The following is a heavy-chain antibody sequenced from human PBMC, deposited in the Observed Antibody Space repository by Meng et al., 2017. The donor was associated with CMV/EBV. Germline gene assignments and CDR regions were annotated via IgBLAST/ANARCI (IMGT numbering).Heavy chain of an antibody. D-gene: IGHD5-24*01. CDR1: GYSFTSYG. Sequence: QVQLVQSGAELKKPGASVKVSCQASGYSFTSYGMHWLRQAPGQRPEWMGWIYPADGNRRYSQKFQDRLTITTDTFARTAYMELSSLGSDDTAVYFWARDQGGVYNYQDYRGDGTLVTVSS. V-gene: IGHV1-3*01. CDR3: ARDQGGVYNYQDY. CDR2: IYPADGNR. J-gene: IGHJ4*01.